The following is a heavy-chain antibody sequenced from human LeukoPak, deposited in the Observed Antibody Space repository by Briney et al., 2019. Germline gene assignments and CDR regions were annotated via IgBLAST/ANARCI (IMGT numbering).Heavy chain of an antibody. Sequence: PGGSLRLSCAASGFTFSSYGMHWVRQAPGKGLEWVAVLWYDGSNKYYSDSVKGRFTISRDNSKNTLYLQMNSLRAEDTAVYYCAKDGGWVAQGLFDYWGQGTLVTVSS. V-gene: IGHV3-33*06. CDR1: GFTFSSYG. CDR3: AKDGGWVAQGLFDY. J-gene: IGHJ4*02. D-gene: IGHD2-15*01. CDR2: LWYDGSNK.